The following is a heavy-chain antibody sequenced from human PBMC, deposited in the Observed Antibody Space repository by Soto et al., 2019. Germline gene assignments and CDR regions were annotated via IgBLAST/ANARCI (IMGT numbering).Heavy chain of an antibody. CDR1: GYTFTSYG. Sequence: QVQLVQSGAEVKKPGASVKVSCKASGYTFTSYGISWVRQAPGQGLEWMGWISAYNGNTNYAQKHQGRVTMTTDSSTSTAYMELRSLRSDDTAVYYCTLAAAGRDGNWFDPWGQGTLVTVSS. V-gene: IGHV1-18*01. J-gene: IGHJ5*02. CDR2: ISAYNGNT. CDR3: TLAAAGRDGNWFDP. D-gene: IGHD6-13*01.